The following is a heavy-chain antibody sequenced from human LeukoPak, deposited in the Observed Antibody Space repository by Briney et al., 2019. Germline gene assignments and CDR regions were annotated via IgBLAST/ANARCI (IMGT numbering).Heavy chain of an antibody. J-gene: IGHJ3*02. Sequence: SETLSLTCTVSGGSISSSSYYWGWIRQPPGKGLEWIGSIYYSGSTYYNPSLKSRVTISVDTSKNQFSLKLSPVTAADTAVYYCARPTSSSGAFDIWGQGTMVTVSS. CDR3: ARPTSSSGAFDI. CDR2: IYYSGST. V-gene: IGHV4-39*01. D-gene: IGHD6-6*01. CDR1: GGSISSSSYY.